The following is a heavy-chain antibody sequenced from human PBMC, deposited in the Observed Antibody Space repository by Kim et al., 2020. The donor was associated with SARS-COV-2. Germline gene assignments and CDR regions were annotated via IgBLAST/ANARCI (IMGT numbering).Heavy chain of an antibody. D-gene: IGHD4-17*01. V-gene: IGHV4-34*01. CDR1: GGSFSGYY. J-gene: IGHJ4*02. Sequence: SETLSLTCAVYGGSFSGYYWSWIRQPPGKGLEWIGEINHSGSTNYNPSLKSRVTISVDTSKNQFSLKLSSVTAADTAVYYCARGGHWGTRNTVTTFRDPNRIDYWGQGTLVTVSS. CDR2: INHSGST. CDR3: ARGGHWGTRNTVTTFRDPNRIDY.